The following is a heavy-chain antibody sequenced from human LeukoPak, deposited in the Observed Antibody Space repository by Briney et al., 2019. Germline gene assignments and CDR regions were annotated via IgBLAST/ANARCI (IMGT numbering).Heavy chain of an antibody. J-gene: IGHJ6*02. V-gene: IGHV3-7*03. CDR2: INPDGSER. Sequence: GGSLRLSCAASGFSFSSYFMSWVRQAPGKGLEWVALINPDGSERYYVDSVKGRFTISRDNARNSLYLQMDSLRDDDTAMYFCTRDLAAVPGPRMDVWGQGTTVTVSS. D-gene: IGHD6-19*01. CDR3: TRDLAAVPGPRMDV. CDR1: GFSFSSYF.